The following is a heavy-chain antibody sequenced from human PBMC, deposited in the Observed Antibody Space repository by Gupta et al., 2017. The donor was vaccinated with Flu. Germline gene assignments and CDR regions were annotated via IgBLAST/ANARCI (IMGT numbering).Heavy chain of an antibody. CDR3: ARAFGDRDAFDI. D-gene: IGHD2-21*02. J-gene: IGHJ3*02. CDR2: ISSSSSDI. Sequence: EVQLVESGGGLVKPGGSLSLSCAASGFSFSTYSMNWVRQAPGKGLECVSFISSSSSDIYYTDSLRGRCTISRDNAKKSLYLQVNSLRAEDTAVYYCARAFGDRDAFDIWGQGTLVTVSS. CDR1: GFSFSTYS. V-gene: IGHV3-21*02.